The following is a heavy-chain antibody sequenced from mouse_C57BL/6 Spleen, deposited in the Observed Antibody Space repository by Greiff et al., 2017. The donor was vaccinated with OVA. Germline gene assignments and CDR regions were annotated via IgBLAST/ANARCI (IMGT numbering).Heavy chain of an antibody. CDR2: ISDGGSYT. V-gene: IGHV5-4*01. J-gene: IGHJ4*01. CDR1: GFTFSSYA. Sequence: EVQGVESGGGLVKPGGSLKLSCAASGFTFSSYAMSWVRQTPEKRLEWVATISDGGSYTYYPDNVKGRFTISRDNAKNNLYLQMSHLKSEDTAMYYCARGDYDYEDYAMDYWGQGTSVTVSS. CDR3: ARGDYDYEDYAMDY. D-gene: IGHD2-4*01.